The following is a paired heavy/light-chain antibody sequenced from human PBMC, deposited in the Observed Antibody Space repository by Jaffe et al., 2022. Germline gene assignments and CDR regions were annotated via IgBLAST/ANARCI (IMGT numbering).Heavy chain of an antibody. CDR2: ISSSSSTI. Sequence: EVQLVESGGGLVQPGGSLRLSCAASGFTFSSYSMNWVRQAPGKGLEWVSYISSSSSTIYYADSVKGRFTISRDNAKNSLYLQMNSLRAEDTAVYYCARDMSVPNYFTDPEYYFDYWGQGTLVTVSS. D-gene: IGHD4-4*01. V-gene: IGHV3-48*01. CDR1: GFTFSSYS. CDR3: ARDMSVPNYFTDPEYYFDY. J-gene: IGHJ4*02.
Light chain of an antibody. CDR1: NIGSKS. J-gene: IGLJ1*01. CDR2: YDS. V-gene: IGLV3-21*04. Sequence: SYVLTQPPSVSVAPGKTARITCGGNNIGSKSVHWYQQKPGQAPVLVIYYDSDRPSGIPERFSGSNSGNTATLTISRVEAGDEADYYCQVWDSSSDHPVFGTGTKVTVL. CDR3: QVWDSSSDHPV.